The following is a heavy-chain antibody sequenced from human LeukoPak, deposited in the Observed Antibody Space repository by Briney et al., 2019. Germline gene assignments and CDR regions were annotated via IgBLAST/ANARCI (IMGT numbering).Heavy chain of an antibody. CDR1: GFSFSDEY. Sequence: PGGSLRLSCAASGFSFSDEYMSWIRQAAGQGLEWMSYISASGSYTNYADSVKGRFTISRDNAKNSLYLQMNSLRAEDTAVYYCGRSRGAGPGAHFDVWGQGTLVTVSS. V-gene: IGHV3-11*03. CDR2: ISASGSYT. D-gene: IGHD6-19*01. CDR3: GRSRGAGPGAHFDV. J-gene: IGHJ4*02.